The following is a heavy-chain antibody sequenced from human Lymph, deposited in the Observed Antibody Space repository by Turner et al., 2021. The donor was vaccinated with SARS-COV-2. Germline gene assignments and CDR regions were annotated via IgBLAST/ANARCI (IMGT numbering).Heavy chain of an antibody. CDR2: IIPILRKA. V-gene: IGHV1-69*10. CDR1: GGTFSSYA. D-gene: IGHD3-10*01. CDR3: ARVVGGFGELGYYYYYGMDV. J-gene: IGHJ6*02. Sequence: QVQLVQSGAEGKKPGSSVKVPCKASGGTFSSYAFSWVRQAPGQGLEWMGGIIPILRKATYDQKFQGRVTITAEKSTSTAYMELSSLRSEDTAVFYCARVVGGFGELGYYYYYGMDVWGQGTTVTVSS.